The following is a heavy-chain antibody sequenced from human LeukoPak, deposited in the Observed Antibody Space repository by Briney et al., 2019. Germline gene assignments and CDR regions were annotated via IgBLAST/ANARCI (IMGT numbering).Heavy chain of an antibody. Sequence: PPETLSLTCAVYGGSFSGYYWSWIRQPPGKGLEWIGEINHSGSTNYNPSLKSRVTISVDTSKNQFSLKLSSVTAADTAVYYCARGQRRNIVVVPAAMRAFDYWGQGTLVTVSS. J-gene: IGHJ4*02. D-gene: IGHD2-2*01. CDR3: ARGQRRNIVVVPAAMRAFDY. CDR2: INHSGST. CDR1: GGSFSGYY. V-gene: IGHV4-34*01.